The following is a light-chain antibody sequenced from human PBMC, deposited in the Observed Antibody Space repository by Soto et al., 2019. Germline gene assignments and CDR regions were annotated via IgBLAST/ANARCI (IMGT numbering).Light chain of an antibody. CDR2: GAS. Sequence: ETVLTQSPGTLSLSPGERATLFCRASRSFSSSYLAWYQQKPGQAPRLLIYGASSRATGIPDRFSGSRSGTDFTLTISSLGAEDLAVYYCRQYGGSPPWWTVGQGPKVEIK. CDR1: RSFSSSY. J-gene: IGKJ1*01. V-gene: IGKV3-20*01. CDR3: RQYGGSPPWWT.